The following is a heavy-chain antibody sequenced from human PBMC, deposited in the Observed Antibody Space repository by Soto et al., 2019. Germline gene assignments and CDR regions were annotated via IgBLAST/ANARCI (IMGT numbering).Heavy chain of an antibody. CDR2: LSYDGSNK. CDR1: GFTLSSYA. V-gene: IGHV3-30-3*01. CDR3: ARGKTYMYGSYHFDY. D-gene: IGHD4-17*01. Sequence: QVQLVESGGGVVQPGRSLRLSCAASGFTLSSYAMHWVRQAPGKGLEWVAVLSYDGSNKYYTDSVKGRFTISRDNSKNTLYLQMNALRAEDTAVYHCARGKTYMYGSYHFDYWGQGTLVTVSS. J-gene: IGHJ4*02.